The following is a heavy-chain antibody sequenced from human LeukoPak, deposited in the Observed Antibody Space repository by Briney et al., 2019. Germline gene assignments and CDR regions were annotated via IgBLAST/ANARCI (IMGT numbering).Heavy chain of an antibody. Sequence: GGSLRLSCAASGFTLSSYAMSWVRQAPGKGLEWVSAISGSGGSTYYADSVKGRFTISRDNSKNTLYLQMNSLRAEDTAVYYCAKPPYNWNDGNYYFDYWGQGTLVTVSS. CDR3: AKPPYNWNDGNYYFDY. CDR2: ISGSGGST. V-gene: IGHV3-23*01. D-gene: IGHD1-1*01. CDR1: GFTLSSYA. J-gene: IGHJ4*02.